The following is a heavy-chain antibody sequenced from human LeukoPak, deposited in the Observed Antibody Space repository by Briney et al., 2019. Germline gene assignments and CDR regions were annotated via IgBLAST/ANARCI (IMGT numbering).Heavy chain of an antibody. CDR1: GGSISSHY. CDR3: ASVYYDFWSRYSNYYFDY. J-gene: IGHJ4*02. V-gene: IGHV4-59*11. Sequence: PSETLSLTCTVSGGSISSHYWSWIRQPPGKGLEWIGYIYYSGSTNYNPSLKSRVTISVDTSKNQFSLKLSSVTAADTAVYYCASVYYDFWSRYSNYYFDYWGQGTLVTVSP. D-gene: IGHD3-3*01. CDR2: IYYSGST.